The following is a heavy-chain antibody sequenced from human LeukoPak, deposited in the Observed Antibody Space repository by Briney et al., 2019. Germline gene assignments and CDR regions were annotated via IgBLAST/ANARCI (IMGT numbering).Heavy chain of an antibody. V-gene: IGHV3-23*01. CDR3: AKGKVTAFLDWFDP. Sequence: GGSLRLSCTASGFNFSTYIMSWVRQAPGKGLEWVSAISATGGTTYYADSVKGRFTISRDNSKNTLYLQLNSLRAEDTAIYYCAKGKVTAFLDWFDPWGQGTLVTVSS. J-gene: IGHJ5*02. CDR1: GFNFSTYI. CDR2: ISATGGTT. D-gene: IGHD2-21*02.